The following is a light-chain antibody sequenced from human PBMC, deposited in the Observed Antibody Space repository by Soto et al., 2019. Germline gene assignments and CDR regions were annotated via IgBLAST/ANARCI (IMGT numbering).Light chain of an antibody. J-gene: IGKJ4*01. CDR3: QQYGSSPGT. V-gene: IGKV3-20*01. CDR1: QSVSSY. Sequence: EVVLTQSPGTLSLSPGERATHSCRASQSVSSYIAWYQQKPGQAPRLLISGASSRATGIPDRFSGSGSGTDFTLTISRLEPEDFAVYYCQQYGSSPGTFGGGIKVEIK. CDR2: GAS.